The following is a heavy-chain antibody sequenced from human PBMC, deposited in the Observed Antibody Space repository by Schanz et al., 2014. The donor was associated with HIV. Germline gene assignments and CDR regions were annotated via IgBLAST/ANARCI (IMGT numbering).Heavy chain of an antibody. CDR2: INPNSGGT. D-gene: IGHD2-21*02. CDR3: ARDFNIGDQYYFDH. V-gene: IGHV1-2*02. Sequence: QVQLVQPGAEVKKPGSSVKVSCKASGGTFNSYAITWVRQAPGQGLEWMGWINPNSGGTNYAQKFQGRVTMTRDTSTSTVYMHLSSLRSDDTAVYFCARDFNIGDQYYFDHWGQGTLVTVSS. J-gene: IGHJ4*02. CDR1: GGTFNSYA.